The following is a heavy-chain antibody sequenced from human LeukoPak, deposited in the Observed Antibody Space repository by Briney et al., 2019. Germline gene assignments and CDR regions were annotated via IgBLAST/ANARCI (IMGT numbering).Heavy chain of an antibody. J-gene: IGHJ4*02. V-gene: IGHV3-74*03. Sequence: GSLRLSCGASGFTVSSYWMHWVRQAPGKGLVWVSSMSTDGSSTTYAESVRGRFTISRDNAKNTLYLQMNSLRAEDTAVYYCARGAHVLMVYAPFDYWGQGTLVTVSS. CDR1: GFTVSSYW. D-gene: IGHD2-8*01. CDR2: MSTDGSST. CDR3: ARGAHVLMVYAPFDY.